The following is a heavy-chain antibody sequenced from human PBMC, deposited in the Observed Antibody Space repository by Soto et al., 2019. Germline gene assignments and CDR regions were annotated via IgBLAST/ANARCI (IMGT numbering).Heavy chain of an antibody. D-gene: IGHD2-2*01. J-gene: IGHJ4*02. Sequence: GGSLRLSCAASGLTVSSNYMSWIRQAPGKGLEWVSVIYSDGRTYYADSVKGRFTISRDSSKNTLYLQMNSLRADDTAVYYCATLRHCSSTSCHFDFWGQGTLVTVSS. V-gene: IGHV3-53*01. CDR3: ATLRHCSSTSCHFDF. CDR1: GLTVSSNY. CDR2: IYSDGRT.